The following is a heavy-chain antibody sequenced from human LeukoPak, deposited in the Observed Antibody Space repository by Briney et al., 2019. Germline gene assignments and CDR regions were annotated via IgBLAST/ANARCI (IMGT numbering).Heavy chain of an antibody. Sequence: GESLKISCKGSGYSFTSYWIVWVRQMPGKGLEWMGIIYPGDSDTRYSPSFQGQVTISADKSISTAYLQWSSLKASDTAMYYCARMKDDIVVVPAASHWFDPWAREPWSPSPQ. CDR2: IYPGDSDT. CDR3: ARMKDDIVVVPAASHWFDP. D-gene: IGHD2-2*01. CDR1: GYSFTSYW. V-gene: IGHV5-51*01. J-gene: IGHJ5*02.